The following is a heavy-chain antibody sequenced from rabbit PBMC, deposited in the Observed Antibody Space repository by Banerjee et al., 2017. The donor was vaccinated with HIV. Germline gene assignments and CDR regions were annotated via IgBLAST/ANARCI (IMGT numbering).Heavy chain of an antibody. Sequence: QSLEESGGDLVKPGASLTLTCTASGFDLSNYYYMYWVRQAPGKGLEWIGCIDIASSGSTNYASWAKGRVTITRSTSLNTVTLQMTSLTAADTATYFCARDPWTGDNDATSFNLWGPGTLVTVS. V-gene: IGHV1S40*01. CDR2: IDIASSGST. CDR1: GFDLSNYYY. D-gene: IGHD2-1*01. J-gene: IGHJ4*01. CDR3: ARDPWTGDNDATSFNL.